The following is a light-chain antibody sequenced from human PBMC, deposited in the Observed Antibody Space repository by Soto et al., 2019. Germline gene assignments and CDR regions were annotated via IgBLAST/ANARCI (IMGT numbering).Light chain of an antibody. CDR3: GTWDSSLSAEV. Sequence: QSVLTQPPSVSAAPGQKVTISCSGSSSNIGNNYVSWYQQLPGTAPKLLIYDNNKRPSGIPDRFSGSKSGTSATLGITGLPTGDEADYYCGTWDSSLSAEVFGGGTKLTVL. J-gene: IGLJ2*01. CDR2: DNN. V-gene: IGLV1-51*01. CDR1: SSNIGNNY.